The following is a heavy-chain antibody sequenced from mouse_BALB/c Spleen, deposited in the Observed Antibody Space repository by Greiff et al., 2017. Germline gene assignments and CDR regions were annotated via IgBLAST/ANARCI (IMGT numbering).Heavy chain of an antibody. D-gene: IGHD1-2*01. J-gene: IGHJ3*01. CDR2: ISSGGSYT. CDR1: GFTFSSYT. Sequence: EVMLVESGGGLVKPGGSLKLSCAASGFTFSSYTMSWVRQTPEKGLEWVETISSGGSYTYYPASVKGRFTISRDNAKNTLYLQMSSLKSEDTAMYYCTRHDDGYGAYPIDYWGQGTLVTVSA. V-gene: IGHV5-6-4*01. CDR3: TRHDDGYGAYPIDY.